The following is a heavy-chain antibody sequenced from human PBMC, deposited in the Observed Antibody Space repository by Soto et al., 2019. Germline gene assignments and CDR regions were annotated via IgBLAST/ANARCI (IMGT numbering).Heavy chain of an antibody. CDR2: VYYNENT. Sequence: LSLTCTVSGGSIRSAGHYWGWIRQPPGKGLEWIGTVYYNENTYYNPSLKSRVTITVDTAKNQFSLNLRSVTAADTAMYFCARRERYYGSPGWFDPWGPGTLVTVSS. V-gene: IGHV4-39*01. D-gene: IGHD3-10*01. CDR1: GGSIRSAGHY. J-gene: IGHJ5*02. CDR3: ARRERYYGSPGWFDP.